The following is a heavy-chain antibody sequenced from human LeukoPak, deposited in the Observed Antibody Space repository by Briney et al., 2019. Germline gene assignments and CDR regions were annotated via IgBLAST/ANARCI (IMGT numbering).Heavy chain of an antibody. V-gene: IGHV3-23*01. D-gene: IGHD5-18*01. J-gene: IGHJ4*02. CDR1: GFTFSSYA. Sequence: GGSLRLSCAASGFTFSSYAMSWVRQAPGKGLEWVSAISGSGGSTYYADSVKGRFTISRDNSKNTLYLQMNSLRAEDTAVYYSAKGKGYSYGPYDYWGQGTLVTVSS. CDR3: AKGKGYSYGPYDY. CDR2: ISGSGGST.